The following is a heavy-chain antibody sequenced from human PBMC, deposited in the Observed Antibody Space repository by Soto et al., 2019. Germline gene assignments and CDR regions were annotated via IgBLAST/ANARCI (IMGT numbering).Heavy chain of an antibody. V-gene: IGHV3-7*01. CDR1: GFTSSSFW. D-gene: IGHD2-2*01. J-gene: IGHJ4*02. CDR3: ARDESEGSSTSN. CDR2: IKEDRSEK. Sequence: GGSLRLSCAASGFTSSSFWMSRVRQAPGQGLEWVANIKEDRSEKFYVDSVKGRFTISRDNAKNSLYLQMNSLRAEDTAVYFCARDESEGSSTSNWGQGTLVTVSS.